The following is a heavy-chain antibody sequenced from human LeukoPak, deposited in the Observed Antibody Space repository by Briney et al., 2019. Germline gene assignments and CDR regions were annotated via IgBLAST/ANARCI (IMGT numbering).Heavy chain of an antibody. CDR3: ARGLGITGTENWFDP. J-gene: IGHJ5*02. Sequence: ASVKVSCKASGYTFTSYDINWVRQATGQGLEWMGWMNPNSGNTGYAQKFQGRVTITRNTSISIAYMELSSLRSEDTAVYYCARGLGITGTENWFDPWGQGTLVTVSS. CDR2: MNPNSGNT. CDR1: GYTFTSYD. D-gene: IGHD1-20*01. V-gene: IGHV1-8*03.